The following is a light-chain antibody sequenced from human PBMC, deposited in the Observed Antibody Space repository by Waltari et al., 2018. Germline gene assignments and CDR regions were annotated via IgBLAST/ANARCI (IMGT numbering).Light chain of an antibody. Sequence: QSALTQPASVSGSPGQSITISCTGTSSDIGNFDLVSWYQQHPDKATKLTIYEVRKRPSALTVLFSGSKSGYTASLTISGLQAEDEATYFCCAYAGSTTLLCGGGTKLTVL. CDR3: CAYAGSTTLL. CDR2: EVR. J-gene: IGLJ3*02. V-gene: IGLV2-23*02. CDR1: SSDIGNFDL.